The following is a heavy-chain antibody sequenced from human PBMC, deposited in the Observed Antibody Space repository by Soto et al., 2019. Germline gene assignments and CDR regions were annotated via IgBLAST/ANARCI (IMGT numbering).Heavy chain of an antibody. CDR1: GGSISGGGFS. CDR3: AREAYYYDSSALYYFDY. V-gene: IGHV4-30-2*02. J-gene: IGHJ4*02. Sequence: SETLSLTCAVSGGSISGGGFSWSWIRQPPGKGLEWIGYILHTGGTQYNPSLKGRVSMSVDKSKNQFSLKLSSVTAADTAVYYCAREAYYYDSSALYYFDYWGQGTLVTVSS. CDR2: ILHTGGT. D-gene: IGHD3-22*01.